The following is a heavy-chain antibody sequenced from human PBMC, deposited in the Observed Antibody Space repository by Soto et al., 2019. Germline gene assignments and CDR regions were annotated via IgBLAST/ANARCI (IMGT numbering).Heavy chain of an antibody. CDR2: IYHSGIT. CDR1: GASVSSGNQY. V-gene: IGHV4-61*01. Sequence: QVQMQESGPGLVKPSETLSLTCTVSGASVSSGNQYWSWIRQPPGKGLEWIGYIYHSGITNYNPSLKSRVTISADTSRNQFSLKLSCVTAADTAVYYCARGWDGKSWGEGTLVTVSS. D-gene: IGHD6-19*01. CDR3: ARGWDGKS. J-gene: IGHJ4*02.